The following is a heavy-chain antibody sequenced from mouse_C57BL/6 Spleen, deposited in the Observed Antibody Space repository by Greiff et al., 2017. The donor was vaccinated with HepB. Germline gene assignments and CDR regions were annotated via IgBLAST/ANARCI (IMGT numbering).Heavy chain of an antibody. V-gene: IGHV1-62-2*01. CDR2: FYPGSGSI. D-gene: IGHD1-1*01. Sequence: QVQLKESGAELVKPGASVKLSCKASGYTFTEYTIHWVKQRSGQGLEWIGWFYPGSGSIKYNEKFKDKATLTADKSSSTVYMELSRLTSEDSAVYFCARHLNYYGSSYNWYFDVWGTGTTVTVSS. J-gene: IGHJ1*03. CDR1: GYTFTEYT. CDR3: ARHLNYYGSSYNWYFDV.